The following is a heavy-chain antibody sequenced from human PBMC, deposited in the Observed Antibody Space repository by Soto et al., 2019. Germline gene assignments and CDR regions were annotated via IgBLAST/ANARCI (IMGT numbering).Heavy chain of an antibody. D-gene: IGHD2-21*02. V-gene: IGHV3-48*01. CDR3: ARDRSDWDYYYYGMDV. J-gene: IGHJ6*02. Sequence: PGGSLRLSCAASGFTSSSYSMNWVRQAPGKGLEWVSYISSSSSTIYYADSVKGRFTISRDNAKNSLYLQMNSLRAEDTAVYYCARDRSDWDYYYYGMDVWGQGTTVTVSS. CDR1: GFTSSSYS. CDR2: ISSSSSTI.